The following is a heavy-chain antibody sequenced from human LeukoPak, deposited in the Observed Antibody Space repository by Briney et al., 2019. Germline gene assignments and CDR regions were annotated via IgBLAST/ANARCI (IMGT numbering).Heavy chain of an antibody. CDR2: ISSTTSYI. CDR3: ARKGRSSGPTGPGGRLY. Sequence: GGSLRLSCAASGFTFSSYTMNWVRQAPGKGLEWVSSISSTTSYIYYADSVKGRFTISRDNAKNSLYLQMNSLRAEDTAVYYCARKGRSSGPTGPGGRLYWGQGTLVTVSS. D-gene: IGHD6-19*01. CDR1: GFTFSSYT. V-gene: IGHV3-21*01. J-gene: IGHJ4*02.